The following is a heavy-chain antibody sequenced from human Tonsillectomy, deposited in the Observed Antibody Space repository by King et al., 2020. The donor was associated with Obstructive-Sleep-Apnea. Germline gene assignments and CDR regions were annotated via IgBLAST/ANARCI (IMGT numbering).Heavy chain of an antibody. Sequence: QLVQSGAEVKKPGASVKVSCKASGYTFTSYGISWVRQAPGQGLEWMGWISAYNGNTNYAQKLQGRVTMTTDTSTSTAYMELRSLRSDDTAVYYCARDRARGKLWFGEYIAAYWGQGTLVTVSS. J-gene: IGHJ4*02. V-gene: IGHV1-18*01. D-gene: IGHD3-10*01. CDR1: GYTFTSYG. CDR3: ARDRARGKLWFGEYIAAY. CDR2: ISAYNGNT.